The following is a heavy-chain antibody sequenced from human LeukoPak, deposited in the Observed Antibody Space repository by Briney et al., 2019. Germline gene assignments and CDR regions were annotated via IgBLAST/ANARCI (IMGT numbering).Heavy chain of an antibody. CDR1: GDSVSSKNGA. CDR3: ARDMGTTGWYTFDY. V-gene: IGHV6-1*01. CDR2: TYYRSKWYN. D-gene: IGHD6-19*01. J-gene: IGHJ4*02. Sequence: SQTLSVTCAISGDSVSSKNGAWHWIRQSPSRGLEWLGRTYYRSKWYNDYAEFIQGRITINPDTSKNQFSLQLNSVTPEDTAVYFCARDMGTTGWYTFDYWGQGTLVTVSS.